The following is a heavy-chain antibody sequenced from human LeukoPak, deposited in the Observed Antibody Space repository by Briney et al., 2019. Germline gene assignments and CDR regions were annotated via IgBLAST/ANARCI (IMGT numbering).Heavy chain of an antibody. CDR3: AKDSYGYRYYYYYYMDV. CDR1: GFTFSSYG. J-gene: IGHJ6*03. V-gene: IGHV3-30*02. Sequence: GGSLRLSCAASGFTFSSYGMHWVRQAPGKGLEWVAFIRYDGSNKYYADSVKGRFTISRDNSKNTLYLQMNSLRAEDTAVYYCAKDSYGYRYYYYYYMDVWGKGTTVTISS. D-gene: IGHD5-18*01. CDR2: IRYDGSNK.